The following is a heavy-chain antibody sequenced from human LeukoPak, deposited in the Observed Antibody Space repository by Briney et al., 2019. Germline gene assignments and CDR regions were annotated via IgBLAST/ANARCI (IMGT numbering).Heavy chain of an antibody. Sequence: SQTLSLTCTVSGGSISSGGYYWSWICQHPGKGLEWIGYIYYSGSTYYNPSLKSRVTISVDTSKNQFSLKLSSVTAADTAVYYCARKEYSSSSAVDYWGQGTLVTVSS. CDR3: ARKEYSSSSAVDY. CDR1: GGSISSGGYY. CDR2: IYYSGST. V-gene: IGHV4-31*03. D-gene: IGHD6-6*01. J-gene: IGHJ4*02.